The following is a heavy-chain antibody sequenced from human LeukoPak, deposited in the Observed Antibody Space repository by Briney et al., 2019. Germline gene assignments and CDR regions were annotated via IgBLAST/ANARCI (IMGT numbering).Heavy chain of an antibody. D-gene: IGHD3-22*01. V-gene: IGHV3-23*01. CDR3: AKDPLPLPESRGTGLDY. CDR2: ISGSGGST. Sequence: TGGSLRLSCAASGFTFSSYAMSWVRQAPGKGLEWVSAISGSGGSTYYADSVKGRFTISRDNSKNTLYLQMNSLRAEDTAVYYCAKDPLPLPESRGTGLDYWGQGTLVTVSS. J-gene: IGHJ4*02. CDR1: GFTFSSYA.